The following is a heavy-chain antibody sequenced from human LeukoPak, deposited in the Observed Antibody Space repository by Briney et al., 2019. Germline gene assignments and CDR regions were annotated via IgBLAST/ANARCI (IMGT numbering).Heavy chain of an antibody. J-gene: IGHJ6*02. Sequence: GGSLRLSCAASGSTFSDYYMSWIRQAPGKGLEWVSYISSSSSYTNYADSVKGRFTISRDNAKNTLYLRMDSLRGEDTAVYYCAKAGVTGYYYHGMDVWGQGTMVTVSS. V-gene: IGHV3-11*06. CDR2: ISSSSSYT. D-gene: IGHD3-16*02. CDR1: GSTFSDYY. CDR3: AKAGVTGYYYHGMDV.